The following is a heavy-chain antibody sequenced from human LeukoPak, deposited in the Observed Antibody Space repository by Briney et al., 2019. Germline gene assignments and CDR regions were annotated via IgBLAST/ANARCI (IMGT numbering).Heavy chain of an antibody. CDR2: MNPNSGNT. CDR1: GYTFTSYD. D-gene: IGHD3-10*01. Sequence: GASVEVSCKASGYTFTSYDINWVRQATGQGLEWMGWMNPNSGNTGYAQKFQGRVTMTRNTSISTAYMELSSLRSEDTAVYYCARGSVLLWFGESTTLAYYYYGMDVWGQGTTVTVSS. V-gene: IGHV1-8*01. J-gene: IGHJ6*02. CDR3: ARGSVLLWFGESTTLAYYYYGMDV.